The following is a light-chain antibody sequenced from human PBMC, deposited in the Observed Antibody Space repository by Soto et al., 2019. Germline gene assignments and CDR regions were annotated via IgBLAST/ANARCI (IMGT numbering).Light chain of an antibody. CDR2: AAS. J-gene: IGKJ4*01. CDR1: QTISSY. CDR3: QQSYSTPLP. Sequence: DIQMTQSPSSLSASVGDRVTITCRASQTISSYLNLYQQKPWKAPKLLIYAASSLQSGFPSRFSGSESGTDFTLNISGLQPEDFGTYYYQQSYSTPLPFGGGIKMEIQ. V-gene: IGKV1-39*01.